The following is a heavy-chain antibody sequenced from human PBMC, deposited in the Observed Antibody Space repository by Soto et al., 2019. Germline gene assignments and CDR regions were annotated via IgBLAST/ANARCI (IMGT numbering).Heavy chain of an antibody. V-gene: IGHV3-23*01. CDR1: GFTFSSYA. CDR3: AKVDRSGPDYYYGMDV. Sequence: GGSLRLSCAASGFTFSSYAISWVRQAPGKGLEWVSAISGSGGSTYYADSVKGRFTISRDNSKNTLYLQMNSLRAEDTAVYYCAKVDRSGPDYYYGMDVWGQGTTVTVSS. CDR2: ISGSGGST. D-gene: IGHD3-22*01. J-gene: IGHJ6*02.